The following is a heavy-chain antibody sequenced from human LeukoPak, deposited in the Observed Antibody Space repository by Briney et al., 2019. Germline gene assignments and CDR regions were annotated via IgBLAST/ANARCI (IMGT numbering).Heavy chain of an antibody. D-gene: IGHD3-22*01. CDR3: ARDLVPDYYDSSGYPYYFDY. CDR1: GLTFSSYW. CDR2: IKQDGSEK. J-gene: IGHJ4*02. Sequence: PGGSLRLSCAASGLTFSSYWMSWVRQAPGKGLEWVANIKQDGSEKYYVDSVKGRFTISRDNAKNSLYLQMNSLRAEDTAVYYCARDLVPDYYDSSGYPYYFDYWGQGTLVTVSS. V-gene: IGHV3-7*01.